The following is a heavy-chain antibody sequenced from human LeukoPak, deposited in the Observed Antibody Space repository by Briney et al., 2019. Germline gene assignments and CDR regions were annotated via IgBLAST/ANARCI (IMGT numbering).Heavy chain of an antibody. CDR2: INPSGGST. Sequence: ASVKVSCKASGYTFTSYYIHWVRQAPGQGLEWMGIINPSGGSTTYAQKFQGRVTMTEDTSTDTAYMELSSLRSEDTAVYYCATPGKECSGGSCYYDYLYWGQGTLVTVSS. V-gene: IGHV1-46*01. J-gene: IGHJ4*02. CDR1: GYTFTSYY. D-gene: IGHD2-15*01. CDR3: ATPGKECSGGSCYYDYLY.